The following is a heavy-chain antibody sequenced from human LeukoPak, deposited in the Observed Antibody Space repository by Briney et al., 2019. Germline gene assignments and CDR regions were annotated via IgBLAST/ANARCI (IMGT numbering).Heavy chain of an antibody. D-gene: IGHD3-10*01. Sequence: GASVKVSCKASGYPFPNYNINWVRQAPGQGLEWMGWINTYTGITNYARNLQGRITMTSDTSTSTTFMELGSLRFDDSAVYFCARLRGDRGGYYHYMDVWGTGTTVTVSS. CDR2: INTYTGIT. V-gene: IGHV1-18*01. J-gene: IGHJ6*03. CDR1: GYPFPNYN. CDR3: ARLRGDRGGYYHYMDV.